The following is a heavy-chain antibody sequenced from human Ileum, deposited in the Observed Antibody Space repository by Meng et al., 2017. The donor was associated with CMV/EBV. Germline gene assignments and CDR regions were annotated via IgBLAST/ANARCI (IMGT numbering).Heavy chain of an antibody. CDR2: IGGSGDSR. Sequence: EVHLVEPGGDFVQRGGSLTLCCAAPGFTCSNYAITWVRQAPGKGLEWVSSIGGSGDSRYYSDSVKGWFTISRDNFKSTLYLQMNSLRAEDTATYYCAKDMVFWGLGTLVTVSS. J-gene: IGHJ4*02. CDR1: GFTCSNYA. D-gene: IGHD2-8*01. V-gene: IGHV3-23*04. CDR3: AKDMVF.